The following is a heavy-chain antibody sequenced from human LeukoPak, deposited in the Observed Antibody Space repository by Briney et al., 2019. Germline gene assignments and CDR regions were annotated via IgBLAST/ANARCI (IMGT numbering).Heavy chain of an antibody. CDR1: GGSFSGYY. CDR2: IYYSGST. V-gene: IGHV4-31*11. Sequence: SETLSLTCAVYGGSFSGYYWSWIRQHPGKGLEWIGYIYYSGSTYYNPSLKSRVTISVDTSKNQFSLKLSSVTAADTAVYYCARTRPYDILTGYLVPSYYFDYWGQGTLVTVSS. J-gene: IGHJ4*02. D-gene: IGHD3-9*01. CDR3: ARTRPYDILTGYLVPSYYFDY.